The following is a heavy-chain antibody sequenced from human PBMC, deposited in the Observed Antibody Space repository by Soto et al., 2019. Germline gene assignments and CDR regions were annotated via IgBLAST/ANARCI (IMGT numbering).Heavy chain of an antibody. CDR3: ARDLTIAAAGTLGY. Sequence: SVKVSCTASGYTFTSYGFSWVRQAPGQGLEWMGGIIPIFGTANYAQKFQGRVTITADESTSTAYMELSSLRSEDTAVYYCARDLTIAAAGTLGYWGQGTLVTVSS. CDR2: IIPIFGTA. J-gene: IGHJ4*02. V-gene: IGHV1-69*13. D-gene: IGHD6-13*01. CDR1: GYTFTSYG.